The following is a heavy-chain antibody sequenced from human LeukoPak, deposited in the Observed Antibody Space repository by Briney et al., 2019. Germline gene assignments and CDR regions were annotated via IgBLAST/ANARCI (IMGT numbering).Heavy chain of an antibody. CDR3: ARRTGYGYGLGC. CDR2: IDIRGDT. CDR1: GLTVSNND. V-gene: IGHV3-53*01. D-gene: IGHD5-18*01. J-gene: IGHJ4*02. Sequence: PGGSLRLSCAASGLTVSNNDVSWVRQAPGKGLEWVSVIDIRGDTYYAETVKGRFTISRDKSKNTVSLQMDSLRAEDTAVYFCARRTGYGYGLGCWGQGTLVTVSS.